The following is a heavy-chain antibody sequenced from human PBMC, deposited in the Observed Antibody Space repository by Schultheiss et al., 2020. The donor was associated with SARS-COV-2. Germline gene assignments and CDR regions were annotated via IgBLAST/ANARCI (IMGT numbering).Heavy chain of an antibody. CDR2: INPSDGST. V-gene: IGHV1-46*01. J-gene: IGHJ6*02. CDR3: AADPGLANYYGMDV. D-gene: IGHD6-19*01. CDR1: GYTFTSYY. Sequence: ASVKVSCKASGYTFTSYYIHWVRQAPGQGLEWMGIINPSDGSTSYAQKFQGRVTMTRDTSTRTVYMELSSLRSEDTALYYCAADPGLANYYGMDVWGQGTTVTVSS.